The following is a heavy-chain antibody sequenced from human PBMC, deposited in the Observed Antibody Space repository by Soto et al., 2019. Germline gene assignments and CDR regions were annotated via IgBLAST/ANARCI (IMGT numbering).Heavy chain of an antibody. CDR1: GFIFSSYS. CDR3: VRDGYSYYYYGMDV. Sequence: GGSLRLSCAASGFIFSSYSMNWVRQAPGKGLEWVSPISSSSSYIYYADSMKGRFTISRDNAKNSLYLQMNSLRAEDTAVYYCVRDGYSYYYYGMDVWGQGTTVTVSS. D-gene: IGHD2-15*01. CDR2: ISSSSSYI. V-gene: IGHV3-21*01. J-gene: IGHJ6*02.